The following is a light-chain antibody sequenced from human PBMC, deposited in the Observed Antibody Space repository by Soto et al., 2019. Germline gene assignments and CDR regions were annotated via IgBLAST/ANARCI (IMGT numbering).Light chain of an antibody. J-gene: IGLJ7*01. Sequence: QAVVTQEPSLSASPGGTVTLTCGLSSGSVSTSYYPSWYQQTPGQAPRTLIYSTNTRSSGVPDRFSGSILGNKAALTITGAQADDESDYYCVLYMGSGISVFGGGTKLTVL. V-gene: IGLV8-61*01. CDR3: VLYMGSGISV. CDR2: STN. CDR1: SGSVSTSYY.